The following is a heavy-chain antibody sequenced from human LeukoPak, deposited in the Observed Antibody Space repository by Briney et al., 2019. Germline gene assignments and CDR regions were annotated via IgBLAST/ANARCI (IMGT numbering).Heavy chain of an antibody. Sequence: SETLSLTCTVSGGSISSGSYYWGWIRQPAGKGLEWIGRIYTSGSTNYNPSLKSRVTISVDTSKNQFSLKLSSVTAADTAVYYCARSIAVAGTSPTFDYWGQGTLVTVSS. CDR1: GGSISSGSYY. CDR3: ARSIAVAGTSPTFDY. V-gene: IGHV4-61*02. J-gene: IGHJ4*02. D-gene: IGHD6-19*01. CDR2: IYTSGST.